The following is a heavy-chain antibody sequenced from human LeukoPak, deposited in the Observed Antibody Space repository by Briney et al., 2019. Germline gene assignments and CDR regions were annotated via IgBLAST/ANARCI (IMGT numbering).Heavy chain of an antibody. Sequence: SETLSPTCTVSGGSISSSSYYWGWLRQPPGKGLDWIGNIYYNGGTYYNPSLKSRVTISVDTSKNQFSLKLSSVTAADTAVYYCAREVAGTPWIDYWGQGTLVTVSS. V-gene: IGHV4-39*02. CDR2: IYYNGGT. CDR3: AREVAGTPWIDY. J-gene: IGHJ4*02. D-gene: IGHD6-19*01. CDR1: GGSISSSSYY.